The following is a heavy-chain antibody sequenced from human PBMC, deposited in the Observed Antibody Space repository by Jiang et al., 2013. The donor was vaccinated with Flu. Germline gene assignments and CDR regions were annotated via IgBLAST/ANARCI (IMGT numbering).Heavy chain of an antibody. J-gene: IGHJ4*02. D-gene: IGHD6-13*01. V-gene: IGHV3-9*01. CDR2: ISWNSGSI. CDR3: AKGPAAAGG. CDR1: GFTFDDYA. Sequence: VQLVESGGGLVQPGRSLRLSCAASGFTFDDYAMHWVRQAPGKGLEWVSGISWNSGSIGYADSVKGRFTISRDNAKNSLYLQMNSLRAEDTALYYCAKGPAAAGGWGQGTLVTVSS.